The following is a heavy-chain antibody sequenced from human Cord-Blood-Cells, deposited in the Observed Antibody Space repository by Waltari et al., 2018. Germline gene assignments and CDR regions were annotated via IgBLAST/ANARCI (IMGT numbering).Heavy chain of an antibody. Sequence: QVQLVQSGAEVKKPGSSVKVSCKASGGTFSSYAISWVRQAPGQGLEWMGGIIPIFGTANYAQKFQGRVTITADESTSTADMELSSLRSEDTAVYYCARGPLLYNGSGSYYFDYWGQGTLVTVSS. CDR2: IIPIFGTA. CDR3: ARGPLLYNGSGSYYFDY. J-gene: IGHJ4*02. CDR1: GGTFSSYA. V-gene: IGHV1-69*12. D-gene: IGHD3-10*01.